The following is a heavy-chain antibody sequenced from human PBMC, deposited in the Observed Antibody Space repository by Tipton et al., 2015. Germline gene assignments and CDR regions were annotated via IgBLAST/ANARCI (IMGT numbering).Heavy chain of an antibody. Sequence: TLSLTCTVSGGSISNYYWNWIRQPPGKGLEWIGYISYSGSPNYNPSLGSRVTISVDASKTQFSLQLSSITAADTAVYYCARGHYVSGWYSHYFDLWGRGSLVTVSS. J-gene: IGHJ2*01. CDR3: ARGHYVSGWYSHYFDL. CDR1: GGSISNYY. CDR2: ISYSGSP. V-gene: IGHV4-59*12. D-gene: IGHD6-19*01.